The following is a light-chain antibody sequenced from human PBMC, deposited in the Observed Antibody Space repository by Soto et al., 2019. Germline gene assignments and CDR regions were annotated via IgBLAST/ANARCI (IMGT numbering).Light chain of an antibody. Sequence: QPVLTQPASVSGSPGQAITISCTGTSSDIGGYNHVSWYQQHPGKAPKLIISAVSNRPSGVSNRFSGSKSGNTASLTISGLHAEDEADYYCSSFTSTSTYVVFGGGTKVTVL. CDR3: SSFTSTSTYVV. CDR1: SSDIGGYNH. V-gene: IGLV2-14*01. J-gene: IGLJ3*02. CDR2: AVS.